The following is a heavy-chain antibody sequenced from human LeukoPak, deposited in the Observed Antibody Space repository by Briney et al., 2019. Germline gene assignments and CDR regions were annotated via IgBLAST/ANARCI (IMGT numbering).Heavy chain of an antibody. J-gene: IGHJ5*02. CDR3: ARDKGPESGYYWVPRWFDP. D-gene: IGHD3-22*01. CDR2: INHNGNVN. V-gene: IGHV3-7*03. Sequence: GGSLRLSCAASGFTFSSYWMNWARQAPGKGLEWVASINHNGNVNYYVDSVKGRFTISRDNAKNSLYLQMSSLRAEDTAVYYCARDKGPESGYYWVPRWFDPWGQGTLVTVSS. CDR1: GFTFSSYW.